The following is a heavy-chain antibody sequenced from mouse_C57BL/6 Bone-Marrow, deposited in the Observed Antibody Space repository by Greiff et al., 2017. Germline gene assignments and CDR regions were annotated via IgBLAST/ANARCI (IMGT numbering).Heavy chain of an antibody. V-gene: IGHV1-7*01. Sequence: QVQLQQSGAELAKPGASVKLSCKASGYTFTSYWMHWVNQRPGQGLEWIGYINPSSGYTKYNQKFKDKTTLTADKSSSTAYMQLSSLTYEDSAVYYCAREVEVVPNFDVWGTGTTVTVSS. CDR2: INPSSGYT. CDR1: GYTFTSYW. D-gene: IGHD1-1*01. CDR3: AREVEVVPNFDV. J-gene: IGHJ1*03.